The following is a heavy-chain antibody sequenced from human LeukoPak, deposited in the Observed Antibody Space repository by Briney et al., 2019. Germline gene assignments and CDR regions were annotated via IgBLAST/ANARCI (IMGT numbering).Heavy chain of an antibody. Sequence: GGSLRLSCAASGFTFSSYAMTWVRQAPGKGLEWVAVIWYDGSDKYYADSVKGRFTISRDNSKNTLYLQMNSLTAEDTAVYYCAKDNGIAARYYDYWGQGTLVTVSS. CDR1: GFTFSSYA. V-gene: IGHV3-33*06. D-gene: IGHD6-6*01. CDR2: IWYDGSDK. CDR3: AKDNGIAARYYDY. J-gene: IGHJ4*02.